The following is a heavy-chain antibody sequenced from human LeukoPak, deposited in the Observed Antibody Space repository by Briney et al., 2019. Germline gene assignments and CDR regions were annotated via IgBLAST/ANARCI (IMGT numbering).Heavy chain of an antibody. CDR1: GFTFSSYS. J-gene: IGHJ4*02. D-gene: IGHD1-26*01. CDR3: ARGVGATHFDY. Sequence: GGSLRLSCAASGFTFSSYSMNWVRQAPGKGLEWVSSITSSSSYIYYADSVKGRFTISRDNAKNSLYLQMNSLRAEDTAVYYCARGVGATHFDYWGQGTLVTVSS. CDR2: ITSSSSYI. V-gene: IGHV3-21*01.